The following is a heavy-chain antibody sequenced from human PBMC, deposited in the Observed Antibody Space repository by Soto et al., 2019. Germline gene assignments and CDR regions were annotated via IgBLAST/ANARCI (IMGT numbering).Heavy chain of an antibody. Sequence: ASVKVSCKASGGTFSSYAISWVRQAPGQGLELMGGIIPIFGTANYAQKFQGRVTITADESTSTAYMELSSLRSEDTAVYYCARKWNPEILQLYSAVGWFDPWGQGTLVNVS. V-gene: IGHV1-69*13. CDR3: ARKWNPEILQLYSAVGWFDP. CDR1: GGTFSSYA. D-gene: IGHD1-1*01. J-gene: IGHJ5*02. CDR2: IIPIFGTA.